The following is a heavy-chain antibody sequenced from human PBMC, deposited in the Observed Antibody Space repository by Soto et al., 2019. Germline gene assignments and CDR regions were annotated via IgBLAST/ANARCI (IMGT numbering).Heavy chain of an antibody. Sequence: VQLVESGGGLVKPGGSLRLSCAASGFTVSSNYMSWVRQAPGKGLEWVSVIYSGGSTYYADSVKGRFTISRDNSKNTLYLKMNSLRAEDTAVYYCARDRYYYDSSGSTVYYYGMDVWGQGTTVTVSS. V-gene: IGHV3-66*01. J-gene: IGHJ6*02. CDR1: GFTVSSNY. D-gene: IGHD3-22*01. CDR3: ARDRYYYDSSGSTVYYYGMDV. CDR2: IYSGGST.